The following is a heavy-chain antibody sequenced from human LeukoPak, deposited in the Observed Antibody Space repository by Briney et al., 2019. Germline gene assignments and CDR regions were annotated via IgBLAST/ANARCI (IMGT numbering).Heavy chain of an antibody. J-gene: IGHJ6*02. V-gene: IGHV4-31*03. CDR2: IYYSRST. Sequence: SETLSLTCTVSGGSISSGGYYWSWIRQHPGKGLEWMGYIYYSRSTYYNPSLKSRVTISVDTSKNQFSLKLSSVTAADTAVYYCATSNSYYYYGMDVWGQGTTVTVSS. D-gene: IGHD4-11*01. CDR3: ATSNSYYYYGMDV. CDR1: GGSISSGGYY.